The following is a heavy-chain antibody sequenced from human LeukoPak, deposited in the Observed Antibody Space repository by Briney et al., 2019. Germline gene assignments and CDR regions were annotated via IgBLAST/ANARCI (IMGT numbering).Heavy chain of an antibody. J-gene: IGHJ4*02. CDR3: AKDGGVYCSSTSCLSHFDY. CDR2: ISGSGGST. D-gene: IGHD2-2*01. CDR1: GFTFSSYG. Sequence: GGSLRLSCAASGFTFSSYGMHWVRQAPGKGLEWVSVISGSGGSTYYADSVKGRFTISRDNSKNTLYLQMNSLRAEDTAVYYCAKDGGVYCSSTSCLSHFDYWGQGTLVTVSS. V-gene: IGHV3-23*01.